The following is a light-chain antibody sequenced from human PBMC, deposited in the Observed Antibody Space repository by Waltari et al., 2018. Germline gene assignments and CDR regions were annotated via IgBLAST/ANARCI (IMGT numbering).Light chain of an antibody. CDR3: QKYNVWPPEYA. CDR2: GAS. CDR1: QFVSNS. V-gene: IGKV3-15*01. J-gene: IGKJ2*01. Sequence: EMVITQSPATLSVSPGERATLSCRTSQFVSNSLAWYQQKPGQAPRLLMYGASTRATGTPARFSGSGFGTEFTLTISSLESEDFAVYYCQKYNVWPPEYAFGQGTKLEIK.